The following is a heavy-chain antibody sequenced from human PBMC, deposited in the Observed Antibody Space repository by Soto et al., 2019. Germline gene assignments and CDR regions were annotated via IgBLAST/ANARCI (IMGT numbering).Heavy chain of an antibody. CDR2: ISYDGSNK. J-gene: IGHJ4*02. CDR1: GFTFSSYA. CDR3: ARELPLGYYFDY. V-gene: IGHV3-30-3*01. D-gene: IGHD7-27*01. Sequence: QVQLVESGGGVVQPGRSLRLSRAASGFTFSSYAMHWVRQAPGKGLEWVAVISYDGSNKYYADSVKGRFTISRDNSKNTLYLQMNSLRAEDTAVYYCARELPLGYYFDYWGQGTLVTVSS.